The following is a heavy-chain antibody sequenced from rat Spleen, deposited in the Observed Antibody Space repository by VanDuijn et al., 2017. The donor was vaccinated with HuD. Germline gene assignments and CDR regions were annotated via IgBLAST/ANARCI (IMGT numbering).Heavy chain of an antibody. Sequence: EVQLQESGPGLVKPSQSLSLTCSVTGYSITSSYRWNWIRKFPGNKLEWMGYINSAGSTNYNPSLKSRIYITRDTSQNQFFLQVNSVTTEDTGTYDCARSEGTHYYLPFADWGQGTLVTVSS. D-gene: IGHD1-6*01. CDR3: ARSEGTHYYLPFAD. CDR2: INSAGST. V-gene: IGHV3-3*01. CDR1: GYSITSSYR. J-gene: IGHJ3*01.